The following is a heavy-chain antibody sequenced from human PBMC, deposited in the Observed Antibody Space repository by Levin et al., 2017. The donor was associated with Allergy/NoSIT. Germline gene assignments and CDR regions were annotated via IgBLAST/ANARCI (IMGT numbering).Heavy chain of an antibody. Sequence: PGGSLRLSCAASGFTFDDYAMHWVRQAPGKGLEWVSGISWNSGSIGYADSVKGRFTISRDNAKNSLYLQMNSLRAEDTALYYCAKDAGIAARPGGYFDYWGQGTLVTVSS. CDR1: GFTFDDYA. J-gene: IGHJ4*02. CDR2: ISWNSGSI. D-gene: IGHD6-6*01. V-gene: IGHV3-9*01. CDR3: AKDAGIAARPGGYFDY.